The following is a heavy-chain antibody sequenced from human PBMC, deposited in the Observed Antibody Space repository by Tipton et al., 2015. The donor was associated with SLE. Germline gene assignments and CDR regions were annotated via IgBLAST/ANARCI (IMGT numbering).Heavy chain of an antibody. CDR1: GFTVSSNY. Sequence: SLRLSCAASGFTVSSNYMSWVRQAPGKGLEWVSVIYSGGSTYYTDSVKGRFTISRDNSKNTLYLQMNSLRAEDTAVYYCARGGGIRFLEWDYYYMDVWGKGTTVTVSS. D-gene: IGHD3-3*01. CDR3: ARGGGIRFLEWDYYYMDV. V-gene: IGHV3-66*01. CDR2: IYSGGST. J-gene: IGHJ6*03.